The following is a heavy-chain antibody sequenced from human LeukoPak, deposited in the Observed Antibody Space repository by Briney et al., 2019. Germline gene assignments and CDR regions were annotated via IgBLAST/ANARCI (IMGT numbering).Heavy chain of an antibody. D-gene: IGHD3-22*01. CDR1: GFSLSTSGVG. CDR3: AHRTYYYDSSGYWPFDP. J-gene: IGHJ5*02. V-gene: IGHV2-5*01. Sequence: SGPTLVKPTQTLTLTCTFSGFSLSTSGVGVGWIRQPPGKALEWLALIYWNDDKRYSPSLKSRLTITKDTSKNQVVLTMTNMDPVDTATYYCAHRTYYYDSSGYWPFDPWGQGTLVTVSS. CDR2: IYWNDDK.